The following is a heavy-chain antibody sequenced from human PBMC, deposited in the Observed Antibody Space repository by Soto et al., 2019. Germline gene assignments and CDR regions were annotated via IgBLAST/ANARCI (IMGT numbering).Heavy chain of an antibody. CDR1: GFTFSSYW. V-gene: IGHV3-7*05. J-gene: IGHJ6*02. D-gene: IGHD3-9*01. Sequence: EVQLVESGGGLVQPGGSLRLSCAASGFTFSSYWMSWVRQAPGKGLEWVANIKQDGSEKYYVDSVKGRFTISRDNAKNSLYLQMNSLRAEDTAVYYCARVQTYDILTGYRNYYYYYGMDVWGQGTTVTVSS. CDR2: IKQDGSEK. CDR3: ARVQTYDILTGYRNYYYYYGMDV.